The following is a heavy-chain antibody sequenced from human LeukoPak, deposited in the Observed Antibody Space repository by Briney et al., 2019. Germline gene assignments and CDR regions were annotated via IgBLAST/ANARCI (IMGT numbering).Heavy chain of an antibody. Sequence: GSLRLSCAASGSTVSSNYMSWVRQAPGKGLEWISVIYSGDSTYYADSVKGRFTIPRHNSKNRLYLQMNSLRAEDTAVYYCARTTVTMSGAFDMWGQETMVTVSS. CDR1: GSTVSSNY. CDR2: IYSGDST. J-gene: IGHJ3*02. V-gene: IGHV3-53*04. CDR3: ARTTVTMSGAFDM. D-gene: IGHD4-17*01.